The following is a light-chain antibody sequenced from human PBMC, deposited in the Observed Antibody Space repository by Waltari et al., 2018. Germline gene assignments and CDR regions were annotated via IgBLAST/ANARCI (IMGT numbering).Light chain of an antibody. V-gene: IGLV3-1*01. Sequence: SYELTQPPSVSVSPGQTASIPCSGDKLGDKYACWYQQKPGQSPVLVIYQDSKRPSGIPERFSGSNSGNTATLTISGTQARDEADYYCQAWDSSTAEFGGGTKLTVL. J-gene: IGLJ2*01. CDR2: QDS. CDR1: KLGDKY. CDR3: QAWDSSTAE.